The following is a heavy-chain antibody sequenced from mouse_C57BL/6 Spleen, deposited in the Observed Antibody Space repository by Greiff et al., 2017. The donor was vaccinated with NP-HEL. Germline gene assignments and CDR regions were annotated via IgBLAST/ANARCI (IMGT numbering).Heavy chain of an antibody. D-gene: IGHD2-4*01. Sequence: VQLQQSGAELVKPGASVKISCKASGYAFSSYWMNWVKQRPGKGLEWIGQIYPGDGDTNYNGKFKGKATLTADKSSSTAYMQLSSLTSEDSAVYFCARGDYERAWFAYWGQGTLVTVSA. CDR1: GYAFSSYW. CDR2: IYPGDGDT. J-gene: IGHJ3*01. CDR3: ARGDYERAWFAY. V-gene: IGHV1-80*01.